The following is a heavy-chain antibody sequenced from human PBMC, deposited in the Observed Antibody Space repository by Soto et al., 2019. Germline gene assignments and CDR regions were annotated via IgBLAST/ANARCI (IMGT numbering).Heavy chain of an antibody. CDR2: INPTGANS. V-gene: IGHV3-23*01. CDR1: GFTFSSSA. Sequence: PGGYLRLFCAASGFTFSSSAMCWVSQAPGTGLEWVSAINPTGANSHYADSAKGRFTISRDNSRNTVYLQMNSLRAADTALYYCVSCVSDHFDYLGQGTPVTVPS. CDR3: VSCVSDHFDY. J-gene: IGHJ4*01.